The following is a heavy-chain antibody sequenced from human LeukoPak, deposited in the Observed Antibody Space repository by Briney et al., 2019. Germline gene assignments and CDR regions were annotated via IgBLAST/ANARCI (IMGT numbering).Heavy chain of an antibody. V-gene: IGHV4-59*08. CDR2: ISDSGSP. Sequence: SETLSLTCTVSGGSISGYYWSWIREPPGKGLEWIGYISDSGSPNYNPSLKSRVTISVDTSKNQFSLKLPSVTAADTAVYYCARVNYRSGSHSSWFDPWAREPWSPSPQ. CDR1: GGSISGYY. J-gene: IGHJ5*02. CDR3: ARVNYRSGSHSSWFDP. D-gene: IGHD3-10*01.